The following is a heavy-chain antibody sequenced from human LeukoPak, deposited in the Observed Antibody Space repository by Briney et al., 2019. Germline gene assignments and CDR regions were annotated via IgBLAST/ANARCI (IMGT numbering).Heavy chain of an antibody. J-gene: IGHJ4*02. CDR3: ARTAPEEGYFDY. CDR1: GGSISSSSYY. Sequence: SETLSLTCTVSGGSISSSSYYWGWIRQPPGKGLEWIGSIYYSGSTYYNPSLKSRVTISVDTSKNQFSLKLSSVTAADTAVYYCARTAPEEGYFDYWGQGTLVTVSS. CDR2: IYYSGST. V-gene: IGHV4-39*01.